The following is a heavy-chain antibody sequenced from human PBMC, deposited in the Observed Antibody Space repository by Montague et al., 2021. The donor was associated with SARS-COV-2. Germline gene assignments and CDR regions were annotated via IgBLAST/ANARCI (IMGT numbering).Heavy chain of an antibody. CDR3: ARDYGDYSYYYGLDV. V-gene: IGHV4-61*02. Sequence: TLSLTCTVSGGSIRSGSYYWSWIRQPAGKGLEWIGRIYNSGSINYNPPQKSGITTSVDTSKNQFSLKVSSVTAANTAVYYCARDYGDYSYYYGLDVWGQGTTGTLCS. CDR1: GGSIRSGSYY. J-gene: IGHJ6*02. CDR2: IYNSGSI. D-gene: IGHD4-17*01.